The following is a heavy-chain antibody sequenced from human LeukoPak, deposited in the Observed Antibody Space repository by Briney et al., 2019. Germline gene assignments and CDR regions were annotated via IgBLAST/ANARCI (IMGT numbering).Heavy chain of an antibody. Sequence: ASVKVSCKTSGYTFIGYYIHWVRQAPGQGLEWMGWINPNSGGTNYTQKFQGRVTMTRDTSISTTCMELSRLTSDDTAVYYCASASIAVRGDYWGQGTLVTVSS. D-gene: IGHD6-6*01. CDR3: ASASIAVRGDY. CDR1: GYTFIGYY. CDR2: INPNSGGT. V-gene: IGHV1-2*02. J-gene: IGHJ4*02.